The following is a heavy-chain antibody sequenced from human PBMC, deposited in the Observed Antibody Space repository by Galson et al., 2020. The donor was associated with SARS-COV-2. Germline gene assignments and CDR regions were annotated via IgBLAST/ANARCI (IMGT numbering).Heavy chain of an antibody. CDR2: ISSSGTNI. D-gene: IGHD2-15*01. V-gene: IGHV3-48*03. J-gene: IGHJ3*01. CDR3: ASPYLAAASFFCAFDV. CDR1: GFSFSDYE. Sequence: GGYLRLSCAGSGFSFSDYEMNWVRHGPGKGLEWVSYISSSGTNIYYADSVKGRFTISRDNAKNSLYLQMTSLRAEDTAIYYCASPYLAAASFFCAFDVWGPGKMVPVSS.